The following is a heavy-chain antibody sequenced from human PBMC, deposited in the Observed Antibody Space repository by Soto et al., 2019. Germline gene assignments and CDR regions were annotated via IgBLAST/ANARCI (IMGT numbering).Heavy chain of an antibody. CDR3: ARDSSKYQLLYYYYYGMDV. CDR1: GGSIGSGDYY. Sequence: PSETLSLTSTVSGGSIGSGDYYWSWVRQPPGKDLEWIGYIYYSGSTYYNPSLKSRVTISVDTSKNQFSLKLSSVTAADTAVYYCARDSSKYQLLYYYYYGMDVWGQGTTVTVSS. CDR2: IYYSGST. J-gene: IGHJ6*02. V-gene: IGHV4-30-4*01. D-gene: IGHD2-2*01.